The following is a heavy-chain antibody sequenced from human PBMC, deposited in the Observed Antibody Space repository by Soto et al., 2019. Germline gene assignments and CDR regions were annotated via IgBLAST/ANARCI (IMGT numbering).Heavy chain of an antibody. V-gene: IGHV4-4*02. CDR1: GGSVRAPDW. D-gene: IGHD1-1*01. J-gene: IGHJ5*01. CDR2: VHISGHS. Sequence: SETLFLTCTLSGGSVRAPDWWNWVRQSPDKGLEWIAEVHISGHSNYNPSLRSRVSVSIDSSKNQFYLNLNSVTAADTAIYYCARVRQGCSANNCYFDPWGQGTQVTVSS. CDR3: ARVRQGCSANNCYFDP.